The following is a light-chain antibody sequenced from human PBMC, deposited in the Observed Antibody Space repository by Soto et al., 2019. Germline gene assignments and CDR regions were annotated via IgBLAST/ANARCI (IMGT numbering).Light chain of an antibody. V-gene: IGLV2-14*01. J-gene: IGLJ1*01. Sequence: QSVLTQPPSVSGSPRQSIAIPCPGTSSDVGAYNSFSWYQQYPGKAPKLMIHDVSNRPSGVSDRFSGSKSGNTASLTISALQAEDEADYYWSSYTSSISYVFGSGTKGNRP. CDR1: SSDVGAYNS. CDR3: SSYTSSISYV. CDR2: DVS.